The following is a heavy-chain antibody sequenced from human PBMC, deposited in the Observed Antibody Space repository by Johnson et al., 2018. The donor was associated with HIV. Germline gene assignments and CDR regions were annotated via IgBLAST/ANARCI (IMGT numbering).Heavy chain of an antibody. CDR2: ISSNGGST. D-gene: IGHD5-18*01. Sequence: MQLVESGGGVVQPGRSLRLSCAASGFTFSIYAMHWVRQAPGKGLEYVSAISSNGGSTYYANSVKGRFTISRDNSKNTLYLQMNSLRGEDTAVYYCARPTHSYGYAFDIWGQGTMVTVSS. CDR1: GFTFSIYA. J-gene: IGHJ3*02. V-gene: IGHV3-64*01. CDR3: ARPTHSYGYAFDI.